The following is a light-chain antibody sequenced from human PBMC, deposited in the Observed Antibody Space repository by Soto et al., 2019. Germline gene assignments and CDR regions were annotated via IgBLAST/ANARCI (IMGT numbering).Light chain of an antibody. CDR2: DVS. Sequence: QSVLTQPRSVSGSPGQSVTISCTGNSSVVGAYNYVSWYQQHPGKAPKLMIYDVSKRPSGVPDRFSGSKSGNTASLTIFGLQLEDEAVYYCSSYTSGSTLPWVFGTGTKVTVL. CDR3: SSYTSGSTLPWV. J-gene: IGLJ1*01. V-gene: IGLV2-11*01. CDR1: SSVVGAYNY.